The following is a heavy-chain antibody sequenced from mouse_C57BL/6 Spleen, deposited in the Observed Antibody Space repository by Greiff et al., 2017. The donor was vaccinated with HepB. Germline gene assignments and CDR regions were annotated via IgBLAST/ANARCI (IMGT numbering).Heavy chain of an antibody. J-gene: IGHJ4*01. CDR2: IYPGSGST. D-gene: IGHD2-14*01. CDR1: GYTFTSYW. CDR3: ARRYSYYAMDY. Sequence: QVQLKQPGAELVKPGASVKMSCKASGYTFTSYWITWVKQSPGKGLAWIGDIYPGSGSTNDNEKFKSKATLTVDTSSSTDYMQLSSLTSEDSAVYYGARRYSYYAMDYWGQGTSVTVSS. V-gene: IGHV1-55*01.